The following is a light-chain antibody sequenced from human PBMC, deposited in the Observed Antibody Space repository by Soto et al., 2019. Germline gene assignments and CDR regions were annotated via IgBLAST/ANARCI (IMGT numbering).Light chain of an antibody. CDR3: QQHGTSPYT. CDR2: AAS. V-gene: IGKV3-20*01. CDR1: QYMTRTY. J-gene: IGKJ2*01. Sequence: EIVLMQSPGTLSLSPGERATLSCRASQYMTRTYIAWYQQKPGQAPRLLIYAASNRATGIPDRFNGSGSGTDFILTISRLEPEDVAVYYCQQHGTSPYTFGQGTVLEIK.